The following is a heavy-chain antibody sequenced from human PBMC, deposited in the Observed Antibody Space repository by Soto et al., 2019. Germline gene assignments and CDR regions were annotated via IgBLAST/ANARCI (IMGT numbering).Heavy chain of an antibody. D-gene: IGHD3-22*01. CDR1: GGSIRSYICY. CDR3: ARQHYYDSSGYYAWH. CDR2: VHYSGST. Sequence: SVTRSLTRSVCGGSIRSYICYSGWVRQTPGKGLEWIATVHYSGSTYYTPSLKNRVTISADTSKNQFSLRLNSVTAADTAVYYCARQHYYDSSGYYAWHWGPGTLATVPS. V-gene: IGHV4-39*01. J-gene: IGHJ4*02.